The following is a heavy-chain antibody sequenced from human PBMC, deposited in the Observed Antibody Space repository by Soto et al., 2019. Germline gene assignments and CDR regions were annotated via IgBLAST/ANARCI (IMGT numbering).Heavy chain of an antibody. J-gene: IGHJ5*02. CDR1: GGSISSYY. CDR2: IYYSGST. D-gene: IGHD3-3*01. Sequence: SETLSLTCIVSGGSISSYYWSWIRQPPGKGLEWIGYIYYSGSTNYNPSLKSRVTISVDTSKNQFSLKLSSVTAADTAVYYCASVQGNFWSGYYSGPRTRFDPWGQGTLGTVSS. V-gene: IGHV4-59*08. CDR3: ASVQGNFWSGYYSGPRTRFDP.